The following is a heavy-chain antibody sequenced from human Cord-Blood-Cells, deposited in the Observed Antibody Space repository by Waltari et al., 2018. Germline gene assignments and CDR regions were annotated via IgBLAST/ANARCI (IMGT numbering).Heavy chain of an antibody. J-gene: IGHJ3*02. CDR2: INPSGGST. Sequence: QVQLVQSGAEVKKPGASVKVSCKASGYTFTSYYMHWVRQAPGQGLEWMGIINPSGGSTSYAQKCQGRVTMTRDTSTSTVYMGLSSLRSEDTAVYYWASHYGGNAFDIWGQGTMVTVSS. CDR3: ASHYGGNAFDI. CDR1: GYTFTSYY. V-gene: IGHV1-46*01. D-gene: IGHD4-17*01.